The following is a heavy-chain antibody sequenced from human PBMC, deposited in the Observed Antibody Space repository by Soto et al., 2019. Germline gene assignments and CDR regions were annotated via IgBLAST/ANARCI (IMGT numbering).Heavy chain of an antibody. J-gene: IGHJ6*02. CDR2: ISPYTGNT. V-gene: IGHV1-18*01. Sequence: QVQLVQSGDEVKKPGASVKVSCKASGYIFVNYGIAWVRQAPGQGLEWMGWISPYTGNTHSATKIQGRLTMTTDTSTSTAYMDLGSLTSDDTAVYYCVMVENDVTPTPQDVWGQGTTVTVSS. CDR1: GYIFVNYG. CDR3: VMVENDVTPTPQDV. D-gene: IGHD3-16*02.